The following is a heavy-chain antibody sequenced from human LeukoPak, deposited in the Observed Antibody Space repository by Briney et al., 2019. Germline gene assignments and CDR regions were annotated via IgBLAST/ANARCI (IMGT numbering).Heavy chain of an antibody. Sequence: ASVKVSCKASGYTFTGYYMHWVRQAPGQGLEWMGWINPNSGGTNYAQKFQGRVTMTRDTSISTAYMELSRLRSDNTAVYYCARGRITMVRGAKNWFDPWGQGTLVTVSS. D-gene: IGHD3-10*01. CDR3: ARGRITMVRGAKNWFDP. CDR2: INPNSGGT. CDR1: GYTFTGYY. V-gene: IGHV1-2*02. J-gene: IGHJ5*02.